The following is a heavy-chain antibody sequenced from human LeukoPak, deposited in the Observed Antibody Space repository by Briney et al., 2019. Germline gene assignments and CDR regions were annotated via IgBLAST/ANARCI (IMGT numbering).Heavy chain of an antibody. D-gene: IGHD2-15*01. CDR1: GFTVSTNY. CDR3: ARVALSCSGGDCYPDY. J-gene: IGHJ4*02. Sequence: GGSLRLSCAVSGFTVSTNYMSWVRQAPGKGLEWVSVTYVGGSIFYADSVKGRFTISRDNSKNTLDLQMNSLRAEDTAVYYCARVALSCSGGDCYPDYWGQGSLVTASS. V-gene: IGHV3-66*01. CDR2: TYVGGSI.